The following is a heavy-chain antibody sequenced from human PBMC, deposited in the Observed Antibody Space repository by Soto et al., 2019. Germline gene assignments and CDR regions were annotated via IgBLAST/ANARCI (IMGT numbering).Heavy chain of an antibody. CDR3: AHRLDDYYDCCGYSSTNRFDP. D-gene: IGHD3-22*01. J-gene: IGHJ5*02. CDR2: IYWNDDK. CDR1: GFSLSTSGVG. V-gene: IGHV2-5*01. Sequence: SGPTLVNPTQTLTLTCTFSGFSLSTSGVGVGWIRQPPGKALEWLALIYWNDDKRYSPSLKSRLTITKDTSKNQVVLTMTNMDPVDTATYYCAHRLDDYYDCCGYSSTNRFDPRGQRTPVPVS.